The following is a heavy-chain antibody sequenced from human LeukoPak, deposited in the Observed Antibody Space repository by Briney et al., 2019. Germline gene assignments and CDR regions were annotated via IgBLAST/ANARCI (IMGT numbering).Heavy chain of an antibody. V-gene: IGHV5-51*01. J-gene: IGHJ4*02. D-gene: IGHD5-24*01. CDR3: ARLVEMATTCFDY. Sequence: GAPLQISSKGFGYSFTSYWIGWVRQMPGKRLKWMGSIYPGDSDTRNSPSFQGQFTISADKSISTAYLQWSSLNASDTAMYYCARLVEMATTCFDYWGQGTLVTVSS. CDR1: GYSFTSYW. CDR2: IYPGDSDT.